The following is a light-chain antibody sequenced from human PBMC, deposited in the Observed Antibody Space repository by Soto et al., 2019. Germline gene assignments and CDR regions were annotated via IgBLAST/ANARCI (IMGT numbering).Light chain of an antibody. CDR3: SAYTARSTLV. CDR2: EVR. V-gene: IGLV2-14*01. Sequence: QSALTQPASVSGSAGQSITISCSVTMRDVGAYNLVSWYQQHPCTAPKLIIYEVRNRPSGISSRFSGSRSGNTASLTISGLQPEDEGAYYCSAYTARSTLVFGGGTKVTVL. J-gene: IGLJ3*02. CDR1: MRDVGAYNL.